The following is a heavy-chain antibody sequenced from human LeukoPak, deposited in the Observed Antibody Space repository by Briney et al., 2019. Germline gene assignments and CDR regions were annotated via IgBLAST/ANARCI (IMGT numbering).Heavy chain of an antibody. CDR1: GFNFHNYG. CDR2: INRNGYSK. J-gene: IGHJ4*02. Sequence: PGGSLRLSCAASGFNFHNYGMSWVRQAPGKGLEWVSGINRNGYSKGYVDSVRGRFTISRDDAKNSLHLQMNSLRAEDTALYFCTRAPNIGSYWPLDYWGPGTLVTVSS. CDR3: TRAPNIGSYWPLDY. V-gene: IGHV3-20*04. D-gene: IGHD1-26*01.